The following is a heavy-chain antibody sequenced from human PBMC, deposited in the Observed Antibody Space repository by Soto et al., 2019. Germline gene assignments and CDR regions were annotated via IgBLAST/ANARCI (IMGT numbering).Heavy chain of an antibody. D-gene: IGHD3-22*01. CDR1: GGSISSYY. CDR2: IYFSGST. CDR3: ARDYDSSGYRPGGMDV. J-gene: IGHJ6*02. V-gene: IGHV4-59*12. Sequence: SETLSLTCTVSGGSISSYYWSWIRQPPGKGLEWIGYIYFSGSTYYNPSLKSRVTISVDTSKNQFSLKLSSVTAADTAVYYCARDYDSSGYRPGGMDVWGQGTTVTVSS.